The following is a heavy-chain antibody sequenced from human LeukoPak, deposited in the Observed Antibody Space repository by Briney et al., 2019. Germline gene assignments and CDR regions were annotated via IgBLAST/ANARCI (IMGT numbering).Heavy chain of an antibody. CDR1: GGTISSSSYY. J-gene: IGHJ5*02. CDR3: ARQGANWFDP. CDR2: IYYSGST. V-gene: IGHV4-39*01. D-gene: IGHD3-16*01. Sequence: PSETLSLTCTVSGGTISSSSYYWGWIRQSPGKGLEWIGSIYYSGSTYYNPSLKSRVTMSADTSKNQFSLKLSSVTAADTAVYYCARQGANWFDPWGQGTLVTVSS.